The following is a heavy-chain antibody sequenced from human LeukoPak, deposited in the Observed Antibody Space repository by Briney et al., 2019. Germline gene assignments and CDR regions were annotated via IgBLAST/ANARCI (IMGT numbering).Heavy chain of an antibody. CDR1: GYTFTGYY. V-gene: IGHV1-2*02. D-gene: IGHD6-25*01. CDR2: INPNSGGT. J-gene: IGHJ2*01. CDR3: ARGGSQRPRHWYFDL. Sequence: ASVKVSCKASGYTFTGYYMHWVRQAPGQGLEWMGWINPNSGGTNYAQKFQGRVTMTRDTSISTAYMELSRLRSDDTAVYYCARGGSQRPRHWYFDLWGRATLFTVS.